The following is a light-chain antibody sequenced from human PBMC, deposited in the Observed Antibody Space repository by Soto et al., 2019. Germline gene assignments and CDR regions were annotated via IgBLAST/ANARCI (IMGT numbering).Light chain of an antibody. CDR1: QGLSNY. V-gene: IGKV1-27*01. J-gene: IGKJ3*01. CDR2: AAS. CDR3: QKYNSVYRT. Sequence: DSRMTQSPSSLSASVGDRVTITCRASQGLSNYLAWYQQKPGKVPKRLIYAASTLQSGVPSRFSGSGSGTDFTLTISSLQPEDVATYDCQKYNSVYRTFGPGTKVDIK.